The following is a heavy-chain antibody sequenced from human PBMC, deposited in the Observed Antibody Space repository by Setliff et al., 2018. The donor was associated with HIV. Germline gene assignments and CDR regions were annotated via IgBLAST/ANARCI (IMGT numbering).Heavy chain of an antibody. Sequence: PSETLSLTCTVSGGSVSSFYWSWIRQPAEKGLEWIGRIYTRGSTNSNPSLKGRVTMAVDTSKNHFSLKLSSVTAAETAIYYCARGLGGGFSLDAFDIWGRGTMVTVSS. J-gene: IGHJ3*02. V-gene: IGHV4-4*07. CDR3: ARGLGGGFSLDAFDI. CDR1: GGSVSSFY. D-gene: IGHD2-15*01. CDR2: IYTRGST.